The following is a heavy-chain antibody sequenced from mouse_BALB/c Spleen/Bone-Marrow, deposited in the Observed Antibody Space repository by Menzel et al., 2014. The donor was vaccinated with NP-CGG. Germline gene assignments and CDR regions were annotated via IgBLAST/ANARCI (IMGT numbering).Heavy chain of an antibody. D-gene: IGHD2-2*01. Sequence: QVQLQQPGPELVKPGASVRMSCKASGYTFTSYYIHWVKQRPGQGLEWIGWIYPGNVNTKYNEKFKGKATLTADKSSSTAYMQLSSLTSEDSAVYFCARSRWDGYDDYAMNYWGQGTSVTVSS. J-gene: IGHJ4*01. CDR2: IYPGNVNT. CDR1: GYTFTSYY. V-gene: IGHV1S56*01. CDR3: ARSRWDGYDDYAMNY.